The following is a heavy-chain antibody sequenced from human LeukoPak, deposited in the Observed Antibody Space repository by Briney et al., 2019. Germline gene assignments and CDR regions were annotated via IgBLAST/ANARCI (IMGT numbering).Heavy chain of an antibody. CDR3: ARDRAVRGVIINDAFDI. Sequence: ASVKVSCKASGYTSTSYYMHWVRQAPGQGLEWMGIINPSGGSTSYAQKSQGRVTMTRDTSTSTVYMELSSLRSEDTAVYYCARDRAVRGVIINDAFDIWGQGTMVTVSS. D-gene: IGHD3-10*01. CDR1: GYTSTSYY. CDR2: INPSGGST. J-gene: IGHJ3*02. V-gene: IGHV1-46*01.